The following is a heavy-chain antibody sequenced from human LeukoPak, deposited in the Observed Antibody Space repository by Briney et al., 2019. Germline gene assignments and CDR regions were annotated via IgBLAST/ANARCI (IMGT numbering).Heavy chain of an antibody. V-gene: IGHV3-33*01. Sequence: GGSLRLSCAASGFTFSSYGMHWVRQAPGKGLEWVAVIWYDGSNKYYADSVKGRFTISRDNSKNTLYLQMNSLRAEDTAVYYCARDSDVSYDFWSGYSLKYYFDYWGQGTLVTVSS. D-gene: IGHD3-3*01. CDR2: IWYDGSNK. CDR1: GFTFSSYG. CDR3: ARDSDVSYDFWSGYSLKYYFDY. J-gene: IGHJ4*02.